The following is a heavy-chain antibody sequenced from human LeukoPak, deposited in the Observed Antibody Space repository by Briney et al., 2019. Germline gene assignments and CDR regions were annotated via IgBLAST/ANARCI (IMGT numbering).Heavy chain of an antibody. CDR3: ARDLSYYGSGSYYPRTRFDP. V-gene: IGHV4-31*03. J-gene: IGHJ5*02. D-gene: IGHD3-10*01. CDR1: GGSISSGGYY. CDR2: IYYSGST. Sequence: SETLSLTCTVSGGSISSGGYYWSWIRQHPGKGLEWIGYIYYSGSTYYNPSLKSRVTISVDTSKNQFSLKLSSVTAADTAVYYCARDLSYYGSGSYYPRTRFDPWGQGTLVTVSS.